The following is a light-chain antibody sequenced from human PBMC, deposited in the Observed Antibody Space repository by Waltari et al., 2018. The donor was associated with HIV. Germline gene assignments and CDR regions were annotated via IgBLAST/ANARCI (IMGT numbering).Light chain of an antibody. V-gene: IGKV2-28*01. CDR3: MRALQTPWT. CDR1: QSLMHSNGYNY. J-gene: IGKJ1*01. CDR2: LGS. Sequence: DIVMTQSPLSPPVTSGEPASISCRSSQSLMHSNGYNYLDWYLQNPGQSRQLLYYLGSSRTSVVPGRCSGSGAGADFTLKSSRVEAEYVGVYCCMRALQTPWTFGQGTKVEIK.